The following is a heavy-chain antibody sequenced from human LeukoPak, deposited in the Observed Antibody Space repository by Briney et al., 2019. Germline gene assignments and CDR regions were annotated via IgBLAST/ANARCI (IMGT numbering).Heavy chain of an antibody. Sequence: KSGGSLRLSCAASGFTFSDYYMSWIRQAPGKRLEWLSNINRSGTNTNYADSVKGRFTISRDNAKNSLYLQMNSLRAEDTAVYYCATSSDWRFDYWGQGTLVTVSS. CDR1: GFTFSDYY. J-gene: IGHJ4*02. CDR2: INRSGTNT. V-gene: IGHV3-11*06. CDR3: ATSSDWRFDY. D-gene: IGHD6-19*01.